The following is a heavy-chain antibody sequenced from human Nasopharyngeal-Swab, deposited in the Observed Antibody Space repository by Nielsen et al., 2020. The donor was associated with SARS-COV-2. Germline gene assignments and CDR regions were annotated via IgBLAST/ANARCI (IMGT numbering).Heavy chain of an antibody. CDR3: ARAQSITMIIGAFDI. V-gene: IGHV4-31*03. CDR2: IYYSGST. J-gene: IGHJ3*02. Sequence: SETLSLTCTVSGGSISSSSYYWGWIRQPPGKGLEWIGYIYYSGSTYYNPSLKSRVTISVDTSKNQFSLKLSSVTAADTAVYYCARAQSITMIIGAFDIWGQGTMVTVSS. CDR1: GGSISSSSYY. D-gene: IGHD3-22*01.